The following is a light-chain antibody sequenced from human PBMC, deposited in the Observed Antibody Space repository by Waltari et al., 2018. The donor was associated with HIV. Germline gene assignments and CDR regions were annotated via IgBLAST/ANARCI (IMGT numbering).Light chain of an antibody. CDR1: SSNIEAVYA. Sequence: SVLTQPPLVSGAAGQTVTIPCTGSSSNIEAVYAVHWYQQLPGTAPKPLMYGNNIRASGVPDRFSGSKFGPSASLAITGLQAEDEAYYYCQSYDSGSSGSVFGGGTKLTVL. J-gene: IGLJ2*01. CDR3: QSYDSGSSGSV. V-gene: IGLV1-40*01. CDR2: GNN.